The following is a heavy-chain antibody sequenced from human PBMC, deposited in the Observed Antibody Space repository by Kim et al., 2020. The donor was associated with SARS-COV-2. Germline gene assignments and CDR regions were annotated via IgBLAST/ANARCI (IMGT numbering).Heavy chain of an antibody. D-gene: IGHD1-1*01. J-gene: IGHJ4*02. CDR3: ARESNYYFDY. Sequence: YTNYADSGKGRFTISRDNAKNSLYLQMNSLRAEDTAVYYCARESNYYFDYWGQGTLVTVSS. CDR2: YT. V-gene: IGHV3-11*05.